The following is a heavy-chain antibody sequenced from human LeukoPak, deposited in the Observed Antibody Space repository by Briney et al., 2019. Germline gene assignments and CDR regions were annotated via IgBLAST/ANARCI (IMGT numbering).Heavy chain of an antibody. CDR3: ARGRGAARPFGY. J-gene: IGHJ4*02. Sequence: ASVKVSCKASGYTFTSYDINWVRQATGQGLEWMGWMNPNSGNTGYAQKFQGRVTMTRNTSISTAYMELSSLRSEDTAVYYCARGRGAARPFGYWGQGTLVTVSS. V-gene: IGHV1-8*01. CDR2: MNPNSGNT. D-gene: IGHD6-6*01. CDR1: GYTFTSYD.